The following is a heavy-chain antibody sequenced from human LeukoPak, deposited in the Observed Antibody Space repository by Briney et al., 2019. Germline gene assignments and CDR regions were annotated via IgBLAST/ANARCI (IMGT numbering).Heavy chain of an antibody. CDR2: IKQDGSEK. Sequence: PGGSLRLSCAASGFTFSSYWMSWVRQAPGKGLEWVANIKQDGSEKYYVDSVKGRFTISRDNSKNTLYLQMNSLRAEDAALYYCSKDHSLSGWYGGVMENWGQGTLVTVSS. V-gene: IGHV3-7*03. D-gene: IGHD6-13*01. CDR3: SKDHSLSGWYGGVMEN. J-gene: IGHJ4*02. CDR1: GFTFSSYW.